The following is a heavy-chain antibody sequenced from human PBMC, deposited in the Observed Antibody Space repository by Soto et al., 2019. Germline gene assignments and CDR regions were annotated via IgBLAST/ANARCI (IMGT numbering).Heavy chain of an antibody. J-gene: IGHJ6*02. Sequence: SETLSLTCTVSGDSISRNGYFWTWIRHHPGKGLEWIGYIYYSGSSYYNPSLKSRVIISVDTSKNHFSLNLTAVTAADTAAYYCARGTMLRGPGYYYAMDVWGQGTTVTVSS. V-gene: IGHV4-31*03. CDR2: IYYSGSS. CDR3: ARGTMLRGPGYYYAMDV. D-gene: IGHD3-10*01. CDR1: GDSISRNGYF.